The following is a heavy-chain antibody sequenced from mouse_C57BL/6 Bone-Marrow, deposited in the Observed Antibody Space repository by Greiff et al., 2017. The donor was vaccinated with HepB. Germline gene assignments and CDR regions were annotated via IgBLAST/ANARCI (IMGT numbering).Heavy chain of an antibody. D-gene: IGHD1-1*01. J-gene: IGHJ4*01. Sequence: EVQRVESGGGLVQPGGSMKLSCVASGFTFSNYWMNWVRQSPEKGLEWVAQIRLKSDNYATHYAESVKGRFTISRDDSKSSVYLQMNNLRAEDTGIYYCTGGEDYSYAMDYWGQGTSVTVSS. CDR3: TGGEDYSYAMDY. CDR2: IRLKSDNYAT. V-gene: IGHV6-3*01. CDR1: GFTFSNYW.